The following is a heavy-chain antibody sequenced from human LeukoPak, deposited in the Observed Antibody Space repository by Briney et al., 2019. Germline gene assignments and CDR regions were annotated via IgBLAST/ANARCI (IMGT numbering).Heavy chain of an antibody. Sequence: GGSLRLSCTASGFSFSGHWMHWARQLPGKGLVWVSRISPAGSTTSYADSVKGRLTVSRDNAKNTLYLQVNNLRAEDTAVYYCARGPNSNWSGLDFWGQGTLLTVSS. CDR1: GFSFSGHW. J-gene: IGHJ4*02. V-gene: IGHV3-74*01. CDR2: ISPAGSTT. D-gene: IGHD6-6*01. CDR3: ARGPNSNWSGLDF.